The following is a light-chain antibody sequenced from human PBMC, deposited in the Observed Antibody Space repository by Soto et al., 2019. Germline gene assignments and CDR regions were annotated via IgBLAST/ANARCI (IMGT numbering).Light chain of an antibody. CDR3: QQSYNAPYT. J-gene: IGKJ2*01. CDR1: QSMSKY. CDR2: AAS. Sequence: DIQMTQSPSSLSASVGDRVTITCRASQSMSKYLNWYQQKPGKAPNLLIYAASSLQSGVLSRFSGSGSGTDFTLTISSLQPEDFAFYYCQQSYNAPYTFGQGTKLEIK. V-gene: IGKV1-39*01.